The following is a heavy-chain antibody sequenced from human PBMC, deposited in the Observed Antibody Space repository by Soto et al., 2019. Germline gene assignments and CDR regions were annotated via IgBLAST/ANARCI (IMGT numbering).Heavy chain of an antibody. Sequence: PGGSLRLSCAASGFSFSSNAMHWVRQAPGKGLEWVAVIVEDGSRKNYADSVKGRFTISRDNSKNTLFLQMNSLREDDTALYYCASEGPAAIFDYWGQGTLVTVSS. CDR1: GFSFSSNA. CDR2: IVEDGSRK. CDR3: ASEGPAAIFDY. V-gene: IGHV3-30-3*01. D-gene: IGHD2-2*01. J-gene: IGHJ4*02.